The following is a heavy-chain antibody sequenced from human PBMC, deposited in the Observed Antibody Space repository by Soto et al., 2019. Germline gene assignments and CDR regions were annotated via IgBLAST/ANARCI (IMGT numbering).Heavy chain of an antibody. J-gene: IGHJ4*02. CDR1: GFTFSSYW. CDR2: IKEDGSEK. Sequence: GSLRLSCAASGFTFSSYWMAWVRQAPGKGLEWVANIKEDGSEKNYVDSVEGRFTISRDNAENSLYLQVNSLRAEDTAVYYCARISRDSSGSAFDYWGQGTLVTVSS. V-gene: IGHV3-7*01. CDR3: ARISRDSSGSAFDY. D-gene: IGHD3-22*01.